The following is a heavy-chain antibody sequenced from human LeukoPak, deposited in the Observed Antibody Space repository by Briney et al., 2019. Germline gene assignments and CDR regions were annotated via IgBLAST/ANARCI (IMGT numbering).Heavy chain of an antibody. J-gene: IGHJ5*02. V-gene: IGHV3-23*01. CDR2: ISGSGGST. Sequence: GGSLRLSCAASGFTFSSYAMSWVRQAPGKGLEWVSAISGSGGSTYYADPVKGRFTISRDNSKNTLYLQMNSLRAEDTAVYYCAKDRAVRGVISGWLDPWGQGTLVTVSS. CDR3: AKDRAVRGVISGWLDP. D-gene: IGHD3-10*01. CDR1: GFTFSSYA.